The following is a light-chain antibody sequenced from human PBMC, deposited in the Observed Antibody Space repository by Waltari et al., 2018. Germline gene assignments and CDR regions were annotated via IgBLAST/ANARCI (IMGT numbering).Light chain of an antibody. V-gene: IGLV2-14*01. Sequence: QSALTQPASVSGSPGQSITISCTGTSSAVGGYNHVPWYQQQPGKAPKLLISEVTNRPSGVSNRFSGSKSGNTASLTISGLQAEDEAEYYCSSFTTIGTLVVFGGGTKLTVL. CDR1: SSAVGGYNH. CDR2: EVT. J-gene: IGLJ2*01. CDR3: SSFTTIGTLVV.